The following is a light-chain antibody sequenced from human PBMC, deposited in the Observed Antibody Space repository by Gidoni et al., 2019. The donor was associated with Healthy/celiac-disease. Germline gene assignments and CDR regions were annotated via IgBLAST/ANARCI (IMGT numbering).Light chain of an antibody. CDR1: QSVSSN. CDR2: GAS. CDR3: QQYNNWPPRIT. Sequence: EIVMTQSPATRSVSPGERATLSCRASQSVSSNFAWYQQKPGQAPRLLIYGASTRATGIPARFSGSGSGTEFTLTISSLQSEDFAVYYCQQYNNWPPRITFGQGTRLEIK. V-gene: IGKV3-15*01. J-gene: IGKJ5*01.